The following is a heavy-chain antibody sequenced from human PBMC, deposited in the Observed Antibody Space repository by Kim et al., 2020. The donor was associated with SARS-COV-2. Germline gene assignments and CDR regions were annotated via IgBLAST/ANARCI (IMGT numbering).Heavy chain of an antibody. CDR3: AREPPQLLWFGELLISHYGMDV. D-gene: IGHD3-10*01. CDR2: INAGNGNT. CDR1: GYTFTSYA. V-gene: IGHV1-3*01. J-gene: IGHJ6*02. Sequence: ASVKVSCKASGYTFTSYAMHWVRQAPGQRLEWMGWINAGNGNTKYSQKFQGRVTITRDTSASTAYMELSSLRSEDTAVYYRAREPPQLLWFGELLISHYGMDVWGQGTTVTVSS.